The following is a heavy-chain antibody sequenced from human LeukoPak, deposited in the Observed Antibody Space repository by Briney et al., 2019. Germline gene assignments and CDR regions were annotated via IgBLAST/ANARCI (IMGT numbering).Heavy chain of an antibody. D-gene: IGHD3-22*01. CDR3: ARLRRNSDRSGFYYYYDN. CDR1: GFTFSSYS. J-gene: IGHJ4*02. V-gene: IGHV3-21*01. Sequence: GGSLRLSCAASGFTFSSYSFNWVRQAPGKGLEWVSSVNTISSYIYYADSVKGRFTISRDNVENSVYLHMNSLRAEDSAVYYCARLRRNSDRSGFYYYYDNWGQGTLVTVSS. CDR2: VNTISSYI.